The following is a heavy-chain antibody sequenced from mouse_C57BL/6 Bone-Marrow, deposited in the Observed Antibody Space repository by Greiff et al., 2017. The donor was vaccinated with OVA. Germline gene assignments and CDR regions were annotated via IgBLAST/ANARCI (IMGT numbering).Heavy chain of an antibody. CDR2: IYPRDGST. J-gene: IGHJ3*01. V-gene: IGHV1-85*01. CDR3: ARFLDFHYYGSSYSWFAY. Sequence: QVQLQQSGPELVKPGASVKLSCKASGYTFTSYDINWVKQRPGQGLEWIGWIYPRDGSTKYNEKFKGKATLTVDTSSSTAYMELHSLTSKDSAVYFCARFLDFHYYGSSYSWFAYWGQGTLVTVSA. D-gene: IGHD1-1*01. CDR1: GYTFTSYD.